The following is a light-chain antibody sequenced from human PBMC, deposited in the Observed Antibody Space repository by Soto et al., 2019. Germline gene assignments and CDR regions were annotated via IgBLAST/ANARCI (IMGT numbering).Light chain of an antibody. V-gene: IGKV3-20*01. J-gene: IGKJ1*01. CDR3: QQYGYSFRA. CDR2: GAS. CDR1: QSVSSSY. Sequence: EILLTLSPGTLSLSPGERATLSCRASQSVSSSYLSWYQLKPGQAPRLLIYGASSRATGIPDRFSGSGSGTDFTLSISRLEPEDFAVYYCQQYGYSFRAFGQGTKVEL.